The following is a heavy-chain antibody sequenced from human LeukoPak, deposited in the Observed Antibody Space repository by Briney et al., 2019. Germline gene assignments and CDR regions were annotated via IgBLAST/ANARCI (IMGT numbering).Heavy chain of an antibody. J-gene: IGHJ6*03. CDR1: GGSISSSSYY. Sequence: PSETLSLTCTVSGGSISSSSYYWGWIRQPPGKGLEWIGSIYYSGSTYYNPSLKSRVTISVDTSKNQFSLKLSSVTAADTAVYYCASVMNEWLLYGYYYYYMDVWGKGTTVTVSS. CDR3: ASVMNEWLLYGYYYYYMDV. V-gene: IGHV4-39*01. D-gene: IGHD3-3*01. CDR2: IYYSGST.